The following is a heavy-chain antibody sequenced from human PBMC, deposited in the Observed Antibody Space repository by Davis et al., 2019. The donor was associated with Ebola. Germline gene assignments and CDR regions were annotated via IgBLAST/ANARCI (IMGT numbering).Heavy chain of an antibody. D-gene: IGHD2-21*02. V-gene: IGHV1-18*01. CDR3: ARGPAGDVVVTVPFDH. CDR1: GYTFSTYG. CDR2: ISGYSGNT. J-gene: IGHJ4*02. Sequence: AASVKVSCTTSGYTFSTYGLTWVRQAPGQGLEWMGWISGYSGNTNYAQKFQDRVTMTTDTSTTTVYMELRSLRSDDTALYYCARGPAGDVVVTVPFDHWGQGTLVTVSS.